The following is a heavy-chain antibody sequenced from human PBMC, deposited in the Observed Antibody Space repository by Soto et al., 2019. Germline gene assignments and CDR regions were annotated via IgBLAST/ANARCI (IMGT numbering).Heavy chain of an antibody. Sequence: PSETLSLTCTVSGGSISSGGYYWSWIRQHPGKGLEWIGYIYYSGGTYYNPSLKSRVTISVDTSKNQFSLKLSSVTAADTAVYYCARDREQLWFDYWGQGTLVTVSS. CDR1: GGSISSGGYY. V-gene: IGHV4-31*03. CDR2: IYYSGGT. CDR3: ARDREQLWFDY. J-gene: IGHJ4*02. D-gene: IGHD5-18*01.